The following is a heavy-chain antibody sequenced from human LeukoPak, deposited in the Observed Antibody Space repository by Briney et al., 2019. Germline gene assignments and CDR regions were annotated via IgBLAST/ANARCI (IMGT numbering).Heavy chain of an antibody. CDR2: ISDSGIIT. V-gene: IGHV3-23*01. D-gene: IGHD2-8*01. Sequence: PGGSLTLSCAASGLTFNIYAMSWARHAPGKGLEWVSSISDSGIITLYADSVKGRFTVSRDNAKNTLYLQMNSLRAEDTAVYSCAKEILIATDYACDYWGQGALVTVSS. CDR3: AKEILIATDYACDY. J-gene: IGHJ4*02. CDR1: GLTFNIYA.